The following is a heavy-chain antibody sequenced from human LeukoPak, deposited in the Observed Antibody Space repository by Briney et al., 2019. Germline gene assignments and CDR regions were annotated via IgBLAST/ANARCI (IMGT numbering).Heavy chain of an antibody. D-gene: IGHD2-2*01. CDR1: GFTFDTYG. CDR2: ISHDGVDK. CDR3: AKGGYCSATRCYVGKGMDD. Sequence: GGSLSLSCAASGFTFDTYGMHWVRQAPGKGLEWVAVISHDGVDKYYADSVKGRFTISGDNSKHTVSLQVNRLRAEDTAAYYCAKGGYCSATRCYVGKGMDDWGQGTLVTVSS. J-gene: IGHJ4*02. V-gene: IGHV3-30*18.